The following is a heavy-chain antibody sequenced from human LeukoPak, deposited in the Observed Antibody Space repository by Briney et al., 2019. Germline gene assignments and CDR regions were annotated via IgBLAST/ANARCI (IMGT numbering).Heavy chain of an antibody. CDR1: GFTFSSYA. V-gene: IGHV3-30-3*01. CDR3: ARDLDYDILTGYHKPDY. D-gene: IGHD3-9*01. Sequence: GGSLRLSCAASGFTFSSYAMHWVPQAPGKGLEWVAVLSYDGSNKYYADSVKGRFTISRDNSKNTLYLQMNSLRAEDTAVYYCARDLDYDILTGYHKPDYWGQGTLVTVSS. J-gene: IGHJ4*02. CDR2: LSYDGSNK.